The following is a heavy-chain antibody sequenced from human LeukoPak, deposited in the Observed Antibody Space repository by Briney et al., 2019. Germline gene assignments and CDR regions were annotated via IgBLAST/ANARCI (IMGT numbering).Heavy chain of an antibody. Sequence: PSETLSLTCTVSGGSISSYYWSWIRQPPGKGLEWIGYIYYSGSTNYNPSLESRVTISVDTSKNQFSLKLSSVTAADTAVYYCARGGPGPNDYWGQGTLVTVSS. CDR1: GGSISSYY. D-gene: IGHD1-26*01. V-gene: IGHV4-59*01. CDR2: IYYSGST. J-gene: IGHJ4*02. CDR3: ARGGPGPNDY.